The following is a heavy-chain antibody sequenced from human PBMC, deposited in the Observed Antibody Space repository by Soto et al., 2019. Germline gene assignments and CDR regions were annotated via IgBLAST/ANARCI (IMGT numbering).Heavy chain of an antibody. CDR1: GGSISSGGYS. Sequence: SETLSLTCAVSGGSISSGGYSWSWIRQPPGKGLEWIGYIYHSGSTYYNPSLKSRVTISVDRSKNQFSLKLSSVTAADTAVYYCTRLRSGAIDYWGQGTLVTVSS. D-gene: IGHD4-17*01. CDR2: IYHSGST. V-gene: IGHV4-30-2*01. CDR3: TRLRSGAIDY. J-gene: IGHJ4*02.